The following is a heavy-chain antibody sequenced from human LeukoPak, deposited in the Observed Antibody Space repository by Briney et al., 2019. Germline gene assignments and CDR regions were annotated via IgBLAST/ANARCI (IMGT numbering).Heavy chain of an antibody. V-gene: IGHV1-2*02. J-gene: IGHJ4*02. CDR3: ARRKLWFGDGGVDN. CDR2: INPNSGGT. CDR1: GYTFTGYY. D-gene: IGHD3-10*01. Sequence: GASVKVSCKASGYTFTGYYMHWVRQAPGQGLEWMGWINPNSGGTNYAQKFQGRVTMTRDTSISTAYMELRSLRSDDTAVYYCARRKLWFGDGGVDNWGQGTLVTVSS.